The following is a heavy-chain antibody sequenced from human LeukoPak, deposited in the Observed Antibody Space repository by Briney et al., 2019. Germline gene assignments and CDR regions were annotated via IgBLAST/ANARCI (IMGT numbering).Heavy chain of an antibody. J-gene: IGHJ6*02. CDR3: ANKNLNGLDV. V-gene: IGHV3-48*03. Sequence: GGSLRLSCAASGFTFSSYEMNWVRQAPGKGLEWVSYIISSGSPIYYADSVKGRFTISRDNAKNSLFLQMNSLRAEDTAVYYCANKNLNGLDVWGQGATVTVSS. CDR2: IISSGSPI. CDR1: GFTFSSYE.